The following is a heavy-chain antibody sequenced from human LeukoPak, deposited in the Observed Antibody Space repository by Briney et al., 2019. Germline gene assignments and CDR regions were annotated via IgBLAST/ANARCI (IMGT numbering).Heavy chain of an antibody. CDR2: ISGSGGST. J-gene: IGHJ6*02. Sequence: PGGSLRLSCAASGFTFSSYAMSWVRQAPGKGLEWVSAISGSGGSTYYADSVKGRFTISRDNSKNTLYLQMNSLRAEDTAVYYCAKDSPYDSSGQSDYYYCYGMDVWGQGTTVTVSS. V-gene: IGHV3-23*01. CDR3: AKDSPYDSSGQSDYYYCYGMDV. CDR1: GFTFSSYA. D-gene: IGHD3-22*01.